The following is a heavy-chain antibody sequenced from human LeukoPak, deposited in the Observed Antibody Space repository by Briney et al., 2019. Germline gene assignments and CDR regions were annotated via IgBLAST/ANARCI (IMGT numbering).Heavy chain of an antibody. J-gene: IGHJ4*02. Sequence: GGSLRLSCAASGFNYTSYAMRWVRQAPGKGLEWVSGISGSGVESFYADSVKGRFTISRDNSRNTLYLQMNSLRAEDTAVYYCANSGNYYDTSGHEYWGQGTLVTVSS. CDR3: ANSGNYYDTSGHEY. CDR1: GFNYTSYA. CDR2: ISGSGVES. D-gene: IGHD3-22*01. V-gene: IGHV3-23*01.